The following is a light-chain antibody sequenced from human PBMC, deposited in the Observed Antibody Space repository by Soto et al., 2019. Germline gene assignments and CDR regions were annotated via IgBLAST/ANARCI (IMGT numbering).Light chain of an antibody. CDR1: TSFVGTYNF. CDR2: EGT. Sequence: QSALTQPASVSGSAGQSITISCTGTTSFVGTYNFVSWYQQHPGKAPQVRIYEGTKRPSGVSNRFSGSTSGSTASLTISGLQTEDEADYYCCSYVGASIYVFGTGTKVTVL. CDR3: CSYVGASIYV. J-gene: IGLJ1*01. V-gene: IGLV2-23*01.